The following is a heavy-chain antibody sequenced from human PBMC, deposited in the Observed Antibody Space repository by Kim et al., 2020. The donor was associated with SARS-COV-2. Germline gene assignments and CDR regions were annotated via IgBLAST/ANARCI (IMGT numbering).Heavy chain of an antibody. D-gene: IGHD4-17*01. V-gene: IGHV1-8*01. Sequence: YAQKFQGRVTMTRNTSISTAYMELSSLRSEDTAVYYCARVTVYYYYMDVWGKGTTVTVSS. J-gene: IGHJ6*03. CDR3: ARVTVYYYYMDV.